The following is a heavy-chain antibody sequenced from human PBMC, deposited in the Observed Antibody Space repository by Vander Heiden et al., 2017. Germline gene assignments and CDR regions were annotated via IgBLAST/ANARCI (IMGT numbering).Heavy chain of an antibody. Sequence: DVQLVQAGAAAKKPGTTVKISCKVSGYSFTDYYSHWVQQTPGKGLEWMGLVVPEDGETRYAEKFQGRVTMSADTSRDTAYMELTSLRSEDTAIFYCTREMKTMVRGLAFDSWGQGTLVTVSS. D-gene: IGHD3-10*01. V-gene: IGHV1-69-2*01. CDR2: VVPEDGET. CDR1: GYSFTDYY. CDR3: TREMKTMVRGLAFDS. J-gene: IGHJ4*02.